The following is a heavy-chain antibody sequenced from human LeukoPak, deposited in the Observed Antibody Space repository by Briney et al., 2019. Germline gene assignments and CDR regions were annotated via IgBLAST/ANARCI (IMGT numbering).Heavy chain of an antibody. J-gene: IGHJ4*02. D-gene: IGHD6-19*01. CDR2: IWYDGSNK. V-gene: IGHV3-33*08. Sequence: GRSLRLSCAAFGFTFRNYGMHCLRQAPGKGLEWVAVIWYDGSNKYYADSVKGRFTISRDNSKNTLYLQMNSLRAEDTAVYYCARDDVAVTGALDFWGQGTLVTVSS. CDR1: GFTFRNYG. CDR3: ARDDVAVTGALDF.